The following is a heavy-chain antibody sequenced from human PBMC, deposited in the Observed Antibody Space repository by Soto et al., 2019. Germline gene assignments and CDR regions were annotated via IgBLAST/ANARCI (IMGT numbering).Heavy chain of an antibody. V-gene: IGHV3-23*01. J-gene: IGHJ4*02. CDR2: FSGSGGST. CDR1: GYTFSSYA. D-gene: IGHD3-10*01. Sequence: GGTLSLPCAASGYTFSSYALRWVGQAPGKGREWGSAFSGSGGSTYYADSVKGRFTISRDNSKNTLYLQMNSLRAEDTAVYYCAKRSSVYRGVIIGGTDHWGQGTLVTVSS. CDR3: AKRSSVYRGVIIGGTDH.